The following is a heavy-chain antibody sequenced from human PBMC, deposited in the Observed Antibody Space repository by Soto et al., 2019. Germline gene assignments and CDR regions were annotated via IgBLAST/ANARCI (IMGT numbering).Heavy chain of an antibody. CDR1: GFTFSSYE. CDR2: ISSSGSTI. Sequence: PGGSLRLSCAASGFTFSSYEMNWVRQAPGKGLEWVSYISSSGSTIYYADSVKGRFTISRDNAKNSLCLQMNSLRAEDTAVYYCARVAEDLWAVTHPFDYWGQGTLVTVSS. CDR3: ARVAEDLWAVTHPFDY. J-gene: IGHJ4*02. V-gene: IGHV3-48*03. D-gene: IGHD4-17*01.